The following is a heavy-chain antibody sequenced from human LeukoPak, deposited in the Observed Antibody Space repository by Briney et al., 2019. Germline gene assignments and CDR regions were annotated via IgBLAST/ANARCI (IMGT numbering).Heavy chain of an antibody. D-gene: IGHD3-10*01. CDR3: AKLLRGVVVPYYDW. Sequence: ASVKVSCKASGYTFTSYGISWVRQAPGQGLEWMGWISAYNGNTNYAQKLQGRVTMTTDTSTSTAYMELRSLRSDDTAVYYCAKLLRGVVVPYYDWWGQGTLVTVSS. J-gene: IGHJ4*02. CDR2: ISAYNGNT. V-gene: IGHV1-18*01. CDR1: GYTFTSYG.